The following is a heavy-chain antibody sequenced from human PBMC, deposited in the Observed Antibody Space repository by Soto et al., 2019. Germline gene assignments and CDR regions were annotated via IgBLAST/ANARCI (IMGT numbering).Heavy chain of an antibody. CDR3: ARDMYYYDSSGYSRYFDL. D-gene: IGHD3-22*01. V-gene: IGHV1-18*01. Sequence: GXSVKVSCKASGYNFTKYGITWVRQAPVQGLEWMGWISAFNGQTNYAQKFQGRVTMTTDTSTTTAYMELRGLRSDDTAVYYCARDMYYYDSSGYSRYFDLWGRGTLVTVS. CDR2: ISAFNGQT. J-gene: IGHJ2*01. CDR1: GYNFTKYG.